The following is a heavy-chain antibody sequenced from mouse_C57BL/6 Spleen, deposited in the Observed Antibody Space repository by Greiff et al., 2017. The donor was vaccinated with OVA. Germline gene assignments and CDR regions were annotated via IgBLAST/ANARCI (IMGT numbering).Heavy chain of an antibody. Sequence: QVQLQQPGAELVKPGASVKLSCKASGYTFTSYWMHWVKQRPGQGLEWIGMIHTNSGSTNYNEKFKSKATLTVDKSSSTAYMQLSSLTSEDSAVYYCARNDYSWYFDVWGTGTTVTVSS. D-gene: IGHD2-4*01. J-gene: IGHJ1*03. V-gene: IGHV1-64*01. CDR3: ARNDYSWYFDV. CDR1: GYTFTSYW. CDR2: IHTNSGST.